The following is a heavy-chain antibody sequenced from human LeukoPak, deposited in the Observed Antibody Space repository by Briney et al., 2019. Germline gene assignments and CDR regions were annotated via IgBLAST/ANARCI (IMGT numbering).Heavy chain of an antibody. CDR3: TRGGLEAPCDV. J-gene: IGHJ3*01. D-gene: IGHD5-24*01. Sequence: GGSLRLSCSASGFTFSNYDMHWVRQEKGKGLEWVSSIGTGGHTYYAPSVKGRFTISRENAKNSLYLQMNSLRAGDTAIYYCTRGGLEAPCDVWGQGTMVAVSS. V-gene: IGHV3-13*01. CDR1: GFTFSNYD. CDR2: IGTGGHT.